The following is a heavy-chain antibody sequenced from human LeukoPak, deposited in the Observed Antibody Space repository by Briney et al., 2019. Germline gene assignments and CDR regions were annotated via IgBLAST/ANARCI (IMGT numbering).Heavy chain of an antibody. D-gene: IGHD5-18*01. CDR3: VKGYHIYSYVLSFGHY. Sequence: RGCLRLSCEASVLTPSDYAMHWVRHAPGGGRGWVAVISRDGSDKNYAEPVKGRFTIYRDNTKNTLYLQMNSERAEDRAEDYGVKGYHIYSYVLSFGHYWWQGTLVTVSS. V-gene: IGHV3-30*18. J-gene: IGHJ4*02. CDR2: ISRDGSDK. CDR1: VLTPSDYA.